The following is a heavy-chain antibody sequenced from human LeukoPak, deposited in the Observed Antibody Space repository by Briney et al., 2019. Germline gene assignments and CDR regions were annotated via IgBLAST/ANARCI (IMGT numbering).Heavy chain of an antibody. Sequence: SETLSLTCAVYGGSFSGYYWSWIRQPPGKGLEWIGEINHSGSTNYNPSLKSRVTMSVDTSKNQFSLTLTPVTAADTAVYYCARVTGYMIEDYFDYWGQGTLVTVSS. V-gene: IGHV4-34*01. D-gene: IGHD3-22*01. J-gene: IGHJ4*02. CDR1: GGSFSGYY. CDR2: INHSGST. CDR3: ARVTGYMIEDYFDY.